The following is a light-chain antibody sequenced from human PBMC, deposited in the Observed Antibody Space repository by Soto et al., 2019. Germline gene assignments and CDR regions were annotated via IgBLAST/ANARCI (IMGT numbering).Light chain of an antibody. V-gene: IGKV2-28*01. CDR2: FGS. CDR3: MQSQQTPPT. CDR1: QSLLQSNGYNY. Sequence: DIVMTQSPLSLPVTPGEPASISCSSSQSLLQSNGYNYLDWYLQKPGQSPQLLIFFGSYLASGVPGRFSGSGSGTDFTLKIRSVEAEDVGIYYCMQSQQTPPTFGQGTRVEIK. J-gene: IGKJ1*01.